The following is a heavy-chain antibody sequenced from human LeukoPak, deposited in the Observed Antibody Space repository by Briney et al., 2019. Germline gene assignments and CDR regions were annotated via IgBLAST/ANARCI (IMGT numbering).Heavy chain of an antibody. CDR2: ISSSGSTI. CDR3: TRPELPGWSVLFDF. J-gene: IGHJ4*02. D-gene: IGHD2-15*01. Sequence: GSLRLSCAASGFIFSDYYMSWIRQATGKGLEWVSYISSSGSTIYYADSVKGRFTISRDNAKNSLYLQMNSLRADDTAVYYCTRPELPGWSVLFDFWGQGTLVTVSS. CDR1: GFIFSDYY. V-gene: IGHV3-11*04.